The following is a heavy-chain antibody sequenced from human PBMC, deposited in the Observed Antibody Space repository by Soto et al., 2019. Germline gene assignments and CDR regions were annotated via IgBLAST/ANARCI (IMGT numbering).Heavy chain of an antibody. Sequence: SETLSLTCTVSGGSISSGGYYWSWIRQHPGKGLEWIGYIYYSGSTYYNPSLKSRVTISVDTSKNQFSLKLSSVTAADTAVYYCARLESLENWFDPWGQGTLVTVSS. J-gene: IGHJ5*02. CDR2: IYYSGST. CDR1: GGSISSGGYY. CDR3: ARLESLENWFDP. V-gene: IGHV4-31*03.